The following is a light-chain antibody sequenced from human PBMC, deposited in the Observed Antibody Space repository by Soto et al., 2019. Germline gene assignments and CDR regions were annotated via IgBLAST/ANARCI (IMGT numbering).Light chain of an antibody. Sequence: QSVLTQPASVSGSIGQSITMSGTGTSSDVGNYKYVSWYQQHPGKAPKLMIYEVSNRPSGVSNRFSGSKSGNTASLTISGLQAEDETDYYCFSYTSSGTYVFGTGTKVTVL. CDR2: EVS. V-gene: IGLV2-14*01. CDR1: SSDVGNYKY. J-gene: IGLJ1*01. CDR3: FSYTSSGTYV.